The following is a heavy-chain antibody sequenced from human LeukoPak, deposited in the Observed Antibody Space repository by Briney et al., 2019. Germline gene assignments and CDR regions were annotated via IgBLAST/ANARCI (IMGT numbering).Heavy chain of an antibody. CDR3: ARVRHYGSGSYYRPSNFDY. CDR2: ISAYNGNT. D-gene: IGHD3-10*01. Sequence: GASVKVSCKASGYTFTSYGLSWVRQAPGQGLEWMGWISAYNGNTNYAQKLQGRVTMTTDTSTSTAYMELRSLRSDDTAVYYCARVRHYGSGSYYRPSNFDYWGQGTLVTVSS. CDR1: GYTFTSYG. J-gene: IGHJ4*02. V-gene: IGHV1-18*04.